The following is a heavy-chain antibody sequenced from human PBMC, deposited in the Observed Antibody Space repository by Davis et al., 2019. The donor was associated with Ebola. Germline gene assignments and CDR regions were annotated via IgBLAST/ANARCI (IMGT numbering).Heavy chain of an antibody. V-gene: IGHV3-33*01. CDR3: AREEGSSRWQNNWFDY. CDR1: GFSFDAYA. J-gene: IGHJ5*01. D-gene: IGHD2-2*01. Sequence: GGSLRLSCQASGFSFDAYAMHWVRQPPGKGLEWVSSIWYEGTDGYYAASVRGRFIISRDDSKNTLYLQMNSLRVEDTAIYYCAREEGSSRWQNNWFDYWGQGTLVTVSS. CDR2: IWYEGTDG.